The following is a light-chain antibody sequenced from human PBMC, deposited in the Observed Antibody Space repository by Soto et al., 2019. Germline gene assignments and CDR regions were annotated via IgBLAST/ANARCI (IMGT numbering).Light chain of an antibody. V-gene: IGKV3-15*01. J-gene: IGKJ1*01. CDR3: QQYENRRT. CDR2: GAS. CDR1: QSVRTN. Sequence: EIVMTQSPATLSVSPGETATLSCRASQSVRTNLAWYQQKPGQAPRLVMFGASTRATGVPARFSGSGSGTEFTLTISSLQSEDFAVYFCQQYENRRTFGQGTKVEIK.